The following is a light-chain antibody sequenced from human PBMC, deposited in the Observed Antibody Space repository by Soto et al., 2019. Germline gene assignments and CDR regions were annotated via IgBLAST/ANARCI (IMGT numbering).Light chain of an antibody. CDR3: QQYNNWPPRT. CDR1: QSIRNS. Sequence: EIVMTQSPASLSVSPGETATLSCRASQSIRNSLAWYQQKPGQAPSLVIYGVSTRATGIPARFSGSGSGTEFTLTISSLQSEDSALYYCQQYNNWPPRTFGQGTKLEIK. J-gene: IGKJ2*01. CDR2: GVS. V-gene: IGKV3-15*01.